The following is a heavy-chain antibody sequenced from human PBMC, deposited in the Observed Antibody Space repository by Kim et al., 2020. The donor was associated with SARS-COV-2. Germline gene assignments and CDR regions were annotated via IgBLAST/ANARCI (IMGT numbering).Heavy chain of an antibody. Sequence: GGSLRLSCAASGFTFSDYYMSWIRQAPGKGLEWVSYISSSSSYTNYADSVKGRFTISRDNAKNSLYLQMNSLRAEDTAVYYCARDQWLALYGMDVWGQGTTVTVSS. V-gene: IGHV3-11*06. CDR3: ARDQWLALYGMDV. CDR1: GFTFSDYY. J-gene: IGHJ6*02. D-gene: IGHD6-19*01. CDR2: ISSSSSYT.